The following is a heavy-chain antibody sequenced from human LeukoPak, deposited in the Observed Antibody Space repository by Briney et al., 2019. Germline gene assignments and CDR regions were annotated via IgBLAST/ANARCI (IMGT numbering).Heavy chain of an antibody. CDR2: IHYSGST. Sequence: SETLSLTCTVSGGSISSSSYYWGWIRQPPGEELEWIGSIHYSGSTNYNPSLKSRVTISVDTSKNQFSLKLSSVTAADTAVYYCARSAAALLDYWGQGTLVTVSS. V-gene: IGHV4-39*07. CDR1: GGSISSSSYY. J-gene: IGHJ4*02. D-gene: IGHD6-13*01. CDR3: ARSAAALLDY.